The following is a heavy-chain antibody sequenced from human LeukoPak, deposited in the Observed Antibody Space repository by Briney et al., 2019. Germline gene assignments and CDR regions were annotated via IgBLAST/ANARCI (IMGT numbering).Heavy chain of an antibody. CDR3: ARDCMVRGVNKTNWFDP. V-gene: IGHV1-69*06. D-gene: IGHD3-10*01. Sequence: SVKVSCKASGGTFSSYAISWVRQAPGEGPEWMGGVIPIFGTANYAQTLQGRVTITADKSTSTAYMELSSLRSEATAVYYCARDCMVRGVNKTNWFDPWGQGTLVTVSS. CDR1: GGTFSSYA. J-gene: IGHJ5*02. CDR2: VIPIFGTA.